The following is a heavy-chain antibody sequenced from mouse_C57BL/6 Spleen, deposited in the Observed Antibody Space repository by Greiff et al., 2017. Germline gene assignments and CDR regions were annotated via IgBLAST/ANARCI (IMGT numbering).Heavy chain of an antibody. CDR1: GYTFTSYW. J-gene: IGHJ4*01. CDR2: INPSSGYT. Sequence: VQLQQSGAELAKPGASVKLSCKASGYTFTSYWMHWVKQRPGQGLEWIGYINPSSGYTKYNQKFKDKATLTADKSSSTAYMQLSSLTYDDSAVYYCARSLEGYYYAMDYWSQGTSFTVSS. V-gene: IGHV1-7*01. D-gene: IGHD3-3*01. CDR3: ARSLEGYYYAMDY.